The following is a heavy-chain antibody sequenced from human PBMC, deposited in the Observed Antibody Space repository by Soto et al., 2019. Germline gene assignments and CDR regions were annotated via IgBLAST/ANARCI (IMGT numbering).Heavy chain of an antibody. Sequence: SDTLSLTCAVYGGSFSGYYWSWIRQPPGKGLEWIGEINHSGSTNYNPSLKSRVTISVDTSKNQFSLKLSSVTAADTAVYYCAREPRWGRRLLGYCSSTSCRGYFDYWGQGTLVTVS. CDR2: INHSGST. CDR1: GGSFSGYY. D-gene: IGHD2-2*01. V-gene: IGHV4-34*01. J-gene: IGHJ4*02. CDR3: AREPRWGRRLLGYCSSTSCRGYFDY.